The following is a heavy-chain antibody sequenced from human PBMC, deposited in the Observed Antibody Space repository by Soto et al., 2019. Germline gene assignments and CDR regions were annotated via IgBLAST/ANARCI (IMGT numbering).Heavy chain of an antibody. CDR3: ASAPWGKQQLAYRRYAFDY. V-gene: IGHV3-53*01. CDR1: GFTVRSNY. CDR2: ICSGGST. Sequence: GSLRLSCAASGFTVRSNYMSWVRQAPGKGLEWVSVICSGGSTYYADSVKGRFTISRDNSKNTLYLQMNSLRAEDTAVYYCASAPWGKQQLAYRRYAFDYWGQGTLVTVSS. D-gene: IGHD6-13*01. J-gene: IGHJ4*02.